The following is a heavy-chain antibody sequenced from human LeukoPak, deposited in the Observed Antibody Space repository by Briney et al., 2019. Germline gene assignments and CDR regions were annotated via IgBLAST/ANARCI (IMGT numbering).Heavy chain of an antibody. CDR1: GGSISSYY. D-gene: IGHD2-2*01. CDR3: ARHRGGYCSSTSCWNWFDP. V-gene: IGHV4-59*08. Sequence: PSETLSLTCTVSGGSISSYYWSWIRQPPGKGLEWIGYIYYSGSTNYNPSLKSRVTISVDTSKNQFSLKLSSVTAADTAVYYYARHRGGYCSSTSCWNWFDPWGQGTLVTVSS. CDR2: IYYSGST. J-gene: IGHJ5*02.